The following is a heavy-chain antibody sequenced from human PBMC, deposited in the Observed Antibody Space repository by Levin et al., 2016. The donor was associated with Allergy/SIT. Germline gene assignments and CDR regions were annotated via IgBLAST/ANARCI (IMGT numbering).Heavy chain of an antibody. J-gene: IGHJ4*02. CDR2: INSEGSVT. V-gene: IGHV3-74*01. D-gene: IGHD6-13*01. Sequence: GESLKISCAASGFTFSGYWMHWVRQAPGKGLVWVSRINSEGSVTTYADSVKGRFTISRDNAKNTLYLQMNSLRAEDTAVYYCARAIAAGDYWGQGTLVTVSS. CDR1: GFTFSGYW. CDR3: ARAIAAGDY.